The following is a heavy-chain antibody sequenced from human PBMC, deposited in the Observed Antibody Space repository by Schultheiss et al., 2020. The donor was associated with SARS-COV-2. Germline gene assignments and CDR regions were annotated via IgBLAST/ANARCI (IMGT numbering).Heavy chain of an antibody. Sequence: GGSLRLSCAASGFTFSSYAMSWVRQAPGKGLEWVSHIVRSGGGSTYYADSVKGRFTISRDNAKNTLYLQMNSLRAEDTAVYYCAKGPYYDFWDPWWYFDLWSRGTLVTVSS. CDR1: GFTFSSYA. CDR3: AKGPYYDFWDPWWYFDL. D-gene: IGHD3-3*01. V-gene: IGHV3-23*01. J-gene: IGHJ2*01. CDR2: IVRSGGGST.